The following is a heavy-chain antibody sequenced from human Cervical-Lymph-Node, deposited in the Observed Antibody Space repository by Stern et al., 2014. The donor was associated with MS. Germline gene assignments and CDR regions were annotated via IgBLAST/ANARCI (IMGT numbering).Heavy chain of an antibody. J-gene: IGHJ4*02. CDR1: GFSFRNYY. CDR2: ISSSGDHI. D-gene: IGHD3-10*01. CDR3: VRADGSTDDY. Sequence: DQLVESGGGLVKPGGSLRLSCAASGFSFRNYYMSWIRQAPGKGLELVSYISSSGDHIDYADSVKDRFTISRDNAKNSLYLQMNSLRADDTAIYYCVRADGSTDDYWGQGTLVTVSS. V-gene: IGHV3-11*01.